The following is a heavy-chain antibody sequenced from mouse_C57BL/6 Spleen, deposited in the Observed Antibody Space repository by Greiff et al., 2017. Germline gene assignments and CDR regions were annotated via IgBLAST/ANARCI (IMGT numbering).Heavy chain of an antibody. CDR1: GYAFSSSW. J-gene: IGHJ2*01. Sequence: LQESGPELVKPGASVKISCKASGYAFSSSWMNWVKQRPGKGLEWIGRIYPGDGDTNYNGKFKGKATLTADKSSSTAYMQLSSLTSEDSAVYFCARMDTTALDYWGQGTTLTVSS. V-gene: IGHV1-82*01. CDR2: IYPGDGDT. CDR3: ARMDTTALDY. D-gene: IGHD1-2*01.